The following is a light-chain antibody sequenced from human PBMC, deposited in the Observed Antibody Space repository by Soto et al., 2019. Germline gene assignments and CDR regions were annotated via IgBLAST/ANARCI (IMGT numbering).Light chain of an antibody. V-gene: IGKV3-20*01. Sequence: EIVLSQSPGTLSLSPGERASLSCRASQSVSSSYLAWYQQKPGQAPRLLIYGASNRATGIPDRFSGSGSGTDFTLTISRLEPEDFAVYYCQQYGSSPTFGLGTKVDIK. J-gene: IGKJ1*01. CDR3: QQYGSSPT. CDR2: GAS. CDR1: QSVSSSY.